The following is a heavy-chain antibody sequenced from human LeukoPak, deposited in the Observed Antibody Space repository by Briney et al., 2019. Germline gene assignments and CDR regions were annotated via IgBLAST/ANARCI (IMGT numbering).Heavy chain of an antibody. CDR2: IYYSGST. V-gene: IGHV4-39*01. Sequence: SETLSLTCTVSGGSISSSSYYWGWIRQPPGKGLEWFGSIYYSGSTYYNPSLKSRVTISVDTSKNQFSLKLSSVTAADTAVYYCARHVGIPYYYDSSDPTDYWGQGTLVTVSS. D-gene: IGHD3-22*01. CDR1: GGSISSSSYY. CDR3: ARHVGIPYYYDSSDPTDY. J-gene: IGHJ4*02.